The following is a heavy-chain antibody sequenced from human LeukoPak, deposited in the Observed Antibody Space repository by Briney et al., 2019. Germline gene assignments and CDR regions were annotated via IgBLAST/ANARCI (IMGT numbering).Heavy chain of an antibody. J-gene: IGHJ4*02. CDR2: IYYTAST. D-gene: IGHD1-7*01. CDR1: GGSSSSYY. Sequence: SETLSLTCTVSGGSSSSYYWSWIRQPPGKGLECMGYIYYTASTNYNPSLKSRVPISVATYTNQFPLNLRPVTAAGTAAYYCARASSAWNYGIDYWGQGTLVTVSS. CDR3: ARASSAWNYGIDY. V-gene: IGHV4-59*13.